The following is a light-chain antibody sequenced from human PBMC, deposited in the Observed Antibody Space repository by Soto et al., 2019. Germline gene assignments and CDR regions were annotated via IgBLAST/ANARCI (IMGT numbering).Light chain of an antibody. J-gene: IGLJ2*01. CDR3: SSYAGSNTLI. CDR1: SCDLGLYNY. CDR2: EVN. Sequence: QSVLTQPPSASGSPGQSITISCAGTSCDLGLYNYVSWFQQHPGKAPKLIIFEVNKRPSGVPDRFSGSKSGNTASLTVSGLQADDEAQYYCSSYAGSNTLIFGGGTKLTVL. V-gene: IGLV2-8*01.